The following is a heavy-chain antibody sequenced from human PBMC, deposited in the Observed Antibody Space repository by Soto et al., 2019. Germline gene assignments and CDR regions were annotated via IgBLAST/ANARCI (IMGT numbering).Heavy chain of an antibody. CDR3: ASEPYYDFWSGSRGAFDF. Sequence: GGSLRLSCAASGFTFSSYSMNWVRQAPGKGLEWVSSISSSSSYIYYADSVKGRFTISRDNAKNSLYLQMNSLRAEDTAVYYCASEPYYDFWSGSRGAFDFRGQRSTVTVSS. D-gene: IGHD3-3*01. CDR1: GFTFSSYS. CDR2: ISSSSSYI. J-gene: IGHJ3*01. V-gene: IGHV3-21*01.